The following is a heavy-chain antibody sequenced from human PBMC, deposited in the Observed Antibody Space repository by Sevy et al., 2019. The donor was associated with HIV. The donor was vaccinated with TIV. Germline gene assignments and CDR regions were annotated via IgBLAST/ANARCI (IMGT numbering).Heavy chain of an antibody. D-gene: IGHD3-16*01. CDR1: GFTFSSYG. CDR2: IWYDGSNK. CDR3: ARDGSSGGLFLKDYYYFGMDV. V-gene: IGHV3-33*01. J-gene: IGHJ6*02. Sequence: GGSLRLSCAASGFTFSSYGMHWVRQAPGKGLEWVAVIWYDGSNKYYADSVKGRFTISRDNSKNTLYLQMNSLRAEDTAVYYCARDGSSGGLFLKDYYYFGMDVWGQGTTVTVSS.